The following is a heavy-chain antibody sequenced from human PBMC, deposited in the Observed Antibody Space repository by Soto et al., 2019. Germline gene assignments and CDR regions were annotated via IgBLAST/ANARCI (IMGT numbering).Heavy chain of an antibody. V-gene: IGHV4-59*02. CDR2: IHYSGRT. CDR1: GASVSSLY. D-gene: IGHD1-26*01. J-gene: IGHJ4*02. CDR3: VRVGVGIGNHFDS. Sequence: PSETLSLTCTVSGASVSSLYWSWIRQPPGKGLEWVGYIHYSGRTDYNSSLTSRATMSVDTSKNQFSLNLKSITAADTAVYYCVRVGVGIGNHFDSWGRGTLVTVSS.